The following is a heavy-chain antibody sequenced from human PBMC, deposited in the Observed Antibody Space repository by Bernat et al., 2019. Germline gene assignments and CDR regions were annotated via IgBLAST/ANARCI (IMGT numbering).Heavy chain of an antibody. CDR1: GFTFSSYS. V-gene: IGHV3-48*01. J-gene: IGHJ4*02. CDR3: ATSGSRSYWGY. CDR2: ISSGSSTI. D-gene: IGHD3-10*01. Sequence: EVQLVESGGGLVQPGGSLRLSCAASGFTFSSYSMNWVRQTPGKGLEWVSYISSGSSTIYYADSVTGRFTSSRDNAKNSLYLQMDSLRAEDTAVYYCATSGSRSYWGYWGQGTLVTVSS.